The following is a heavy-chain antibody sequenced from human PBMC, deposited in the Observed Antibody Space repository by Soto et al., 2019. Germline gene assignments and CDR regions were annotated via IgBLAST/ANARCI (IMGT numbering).Heavy chain of an antibody. D-gene: IGHD1-26*01. CDR1: GFTFSSYA. J-gene: IGHJ5*02. CDR2: ISGNGGTT. CDR3: AKNQGVELVPLATVDWFDP. Sequence: PGGSLRLSCAASGFTFSSYAITWVRQAPGKGLEWVSTISGNGGTTYYADSVKGRFTFSRDNSKSTVYLELNNLSAEDTAVYHCAKNQGVELVPLATVDWFDPWGQGSVVTVSS. V-gene: IGHV3-23*01.